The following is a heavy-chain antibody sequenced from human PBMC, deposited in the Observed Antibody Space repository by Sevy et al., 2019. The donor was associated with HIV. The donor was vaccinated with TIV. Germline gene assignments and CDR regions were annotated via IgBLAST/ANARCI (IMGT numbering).Heavy chain of an antibody. CDR1: GFTVSTSY. CDR3: ARVWLNSGVF. Sequence: GGSLRLSCAAPGFTVSTSYMTWVRQAPGKGLESVSVIYSGGTTCYADSVKGRFTISRDNSKNTLYLQMNSLRAEDTAVYYCARVWLNSGVFWGQGTLVTVSS. D-gene: IGHD1-26*01. V-gene: IGHV3-53*01. J-gene: IGHJ4*02. CDR2: IYSGGTT.